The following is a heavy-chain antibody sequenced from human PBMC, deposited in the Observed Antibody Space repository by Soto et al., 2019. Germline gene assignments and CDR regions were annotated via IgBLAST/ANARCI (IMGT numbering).Heavy chain of an antibody. CDR2: ISYDGSNK. V-gene: IGHV3-30*18. Sequence: QVQLVESGGGVVQPGRSLRLSCAASGFTFSSYGMHWVRQAPGKGLEWVAVISYDGSNKYYADSVKGRFTISRDNSKNTLYLQMNSLRAEDTAVYYCAKGFSIAARPDNWFDPWGQGTLVTVSS. CDR1: GFTFSSYG. J-gene: IGHJ5*02. CDR3: AKGFSIAARPDNWFDP. D-gene: IGHD6-6*01.